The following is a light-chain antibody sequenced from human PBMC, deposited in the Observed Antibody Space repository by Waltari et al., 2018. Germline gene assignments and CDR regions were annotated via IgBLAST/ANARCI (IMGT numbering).Light chain of an antibody. CDR3: QSYDSSLSGSV. J-gene: IGLJ3*02. CDR1: SPNIGPGYD. V-gene: IGLV1-40*01. Sequence: QSVLTQPPSVSGAPGPGVTTSCPGSSPNIGPGYDVPWYQQLPGTAPKLLIYGNSNRPSGVPDRFSGSKSGTSASLAITGLQAEDEADYYCQSYDSSLSGSVFGGGTKLTVL. CDR2: GNS.